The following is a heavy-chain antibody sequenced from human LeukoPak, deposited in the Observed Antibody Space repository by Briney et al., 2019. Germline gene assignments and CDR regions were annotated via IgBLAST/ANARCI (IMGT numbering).Heavy chain of an antibody. J-gene: IGHJ4*02. D-gene: IGHD7-27*01. Sequence: SSETLSLTCTVSGGSIGSFYWYWIRQPPGKGLEWIGYIDNTGSTSSDPSLKSRVIMSVDTSKNRFSLKLTSVTVADTAMYYCARAPGALDYWGRGTLVTVSS. CDR2: IDNTGST. CDR3: ARAPGALDY. CDR1: GGSIGSFY. V-gene: IGHV4-59*01.